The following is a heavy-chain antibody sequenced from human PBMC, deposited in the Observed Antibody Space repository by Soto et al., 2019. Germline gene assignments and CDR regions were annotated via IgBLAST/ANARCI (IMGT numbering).Heavy chain of an antibody. D-gene: IGHD3-22*01. Sequence: SLRLSCAASGFTSDDYAMHWVRQAPGKGLEWVSGISWNSGSIGYADSVKGRFTISRDNAKNSLYLQMNSLRAEDTALYYCVTSRVVINAFDIWGQGTMVTVSS. CDR1: GFTSDDYA. CDR2: ISWNSGSI. CDR3: VTSRVVINAFDI. J-gene: IGHJ3*02. V-gene: IGHV3-9*02.